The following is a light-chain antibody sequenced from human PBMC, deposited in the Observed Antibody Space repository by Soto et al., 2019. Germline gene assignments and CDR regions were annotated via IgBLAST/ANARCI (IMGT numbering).Light chain of an antibody. Sequence: SYELTQPPSVSVSPGQTARITCSGDALPNQYTYWYQQKPGQAPVLVIYRDSERPSGIPERFSGSSSGTTVTLTISGVQAEDEADYYCQSVDSSGTYVVFGRGTKLTVL. CDR1: ALPNQY. CDR3: QSVDSSGTYVV. CDR2: RDS. J-gene: IGLJ2*01. V-gene: IGLV3-25*02.